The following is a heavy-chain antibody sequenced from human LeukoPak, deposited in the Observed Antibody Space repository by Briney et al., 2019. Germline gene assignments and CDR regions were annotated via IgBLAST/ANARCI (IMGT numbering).Heavy chain of an antibody. V-gene: IGHV1-69*13. CDR3: ARHSSSWYYFDY. Sequence: ASVKVSCKASGGTFSSYAISWVRQAPGQGLEWMGGIIPIFGTANYAQKFQGRVTITADESTSTAYMELSSLRSEDTAVYYCARHSSSWYYFDYWGQGTLVTVS. D-gene: IGHD6-13*01. CDR2: IIPIFGTA. CDR1: GGTFSSYA. J-gene: IGHJ4*02.